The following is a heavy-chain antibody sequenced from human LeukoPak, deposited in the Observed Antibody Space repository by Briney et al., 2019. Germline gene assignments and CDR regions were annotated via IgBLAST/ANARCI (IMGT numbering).Heavy chain of an antibody. V-gene: IGHV3-23*01. D-gene: IGHD1-7*01. Sequence: GGSLRLSCAASGFTFSSYAMTWVRQAPGKGLEWVSTISGSGRTTYYADSVKGRFTISRDNSKNTLYLQMNSLRAEDTAVYYCAKGDNNWNYRSGTYYYYMDVWGNGTTVTVSS. CDR3: AKGDNNWNYRSGTYYYYMDV. CDR2: ISGSGRTT. J-gene: IGHJ6*03. CDR1: GFTFSSYA.